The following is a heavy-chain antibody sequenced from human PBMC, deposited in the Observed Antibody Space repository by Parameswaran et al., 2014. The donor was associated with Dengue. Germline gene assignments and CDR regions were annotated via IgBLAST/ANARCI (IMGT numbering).Heavy chain of an antibody. V-gene: IGHV4-34*01. CDR3: ARARITMVRGATYYYGMDV. CDR2: INHSGST. D-gene: IGHD3-10*01. J-gene: IGHJ6*02. Sequence: RWIRQPPGKGVEWIGEINHSGSTNYNPSLKSRVTISVDTSKNQFSLKLSSVTAADTAVYYCARARITMVRGATYYYGMDVWGQGTTVTVSS.